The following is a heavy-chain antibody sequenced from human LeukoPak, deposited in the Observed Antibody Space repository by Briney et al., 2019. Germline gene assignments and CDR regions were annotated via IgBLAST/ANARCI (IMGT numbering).Heavy chain of an antibody. CDR2: ISSSGGRT. Sequence: GGSLRLSCAASGFTFSSYAMRWVRQAPGKGLEWVSTISSSGGRTYYADSVKGRFTVSRDNSKNTLYLQMNSLRAEDTAIYYCVKGGSPYYFDHWGQGTLVTVSS. J-gene: IGHJ4*02. V-gene: IGHV3-23*01. CDR1: GFTFSSYA. D-gene: IGHD3-10*01. CDR3: VKGGSPYYFDH.